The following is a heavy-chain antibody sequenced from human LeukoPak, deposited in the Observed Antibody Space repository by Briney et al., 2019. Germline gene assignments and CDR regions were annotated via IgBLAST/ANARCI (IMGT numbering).Heavy chain of an antibody. V-gene: IGHV1-2*02. J-gene: IGHJ4*02. CDR1: GYTFTDYY. CDR2: INTNNGVT. Sequence: ASVKVSCKASGYTFTDYYMHWVRQAPGQGPEWMGWINTNNGVTNYAQNFQGRVTLTRDTSVSTAYMDLSRLRSDDTAVYYCARGAGWYNYWGQGTLVTVSS. CDR3: ARGAGWYNY. D-gene: IGHD6-19*01.